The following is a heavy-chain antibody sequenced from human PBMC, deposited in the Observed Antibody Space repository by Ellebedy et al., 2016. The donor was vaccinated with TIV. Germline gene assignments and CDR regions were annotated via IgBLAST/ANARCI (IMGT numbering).Heavy chain of an antibody. CDR1: GGSISSYY. CDR2: IYYSGRT. J-gene: IGHJ4*02. V-gene: IGHV4-59*01. CDR3: ARLVRGVTFGS. Sequence: SETLSLTCTVSGGSISSYYWSWIRQPPGKGLEWIGYIYYSGRTNYNPSLKSRVTISVDTSKNQFSLKLSSVTAADTAVYYCARLVRGVTFGSWGQGTLVTVSS. D-gene: IGHD3-10*01.